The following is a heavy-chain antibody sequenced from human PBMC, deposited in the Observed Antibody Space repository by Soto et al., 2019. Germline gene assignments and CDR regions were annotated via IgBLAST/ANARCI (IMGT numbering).Heavy chain of an antibody. CDR2: IIPILGIA. Sequence: QVQLVQSGAEVKKPGSSVKVSCKASGGTFSSYTISWVRQAPGQGLEWMGRIIPILGIANYAQKFQGRVTXTXDXXTSTAYMELSSLRSEDTAVYYCARDGKASGYPPDYWGQGTLVTVSS. J-gene: IGHJ4*02. D-gene: IGHD3-22*01. CDR3: ARDGKASGYPPDY. V-gene: IGHV1-69*08. CDR1: GGTFSSYT.